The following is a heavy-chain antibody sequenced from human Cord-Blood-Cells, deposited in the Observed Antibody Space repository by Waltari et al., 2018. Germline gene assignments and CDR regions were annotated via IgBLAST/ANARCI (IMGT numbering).Heavy chain of an antibody. CDR1: GSTLPGSY. J-gene: IGHJ4*02. CDR2: INPNSGGT. Sequence: QVQLVQSGAEVKKPGASVKVSCPASGSTLPGSYMPWLRQAPGQGLEWMGWINPNSGGTNYAQKFQGRVTMTRDTSISTAYMELSRLRSDDTAVYYCARALYSSGWYYFDYWGQGTLVTVSS. D-gene: IGHD6-19*01. V-gene: IGHV1-2*02. CDR3: ARALYSSGWYYFDY.